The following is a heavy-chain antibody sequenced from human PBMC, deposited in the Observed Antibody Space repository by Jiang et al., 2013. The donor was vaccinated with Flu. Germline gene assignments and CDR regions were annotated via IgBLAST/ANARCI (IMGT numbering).Heavy chain of an antibody. V-gene: IGHV1-18*04. CDR2: ISAYNGNT. Sequence: SGAEVKKPGASVKVSCKASGYTFTSYGISWVRQAPGQGLEWMGWISAYNGNTNYAQKLQGRVTMTTDTSTSTAYMELRSLRSDDTAVYCCARDRKRGYSGYDYVNFDYWAREPWSPSPQ. D-gene: IGHD5-12*01. J-gene: IGHJ4*02. CDR3: ARDRKRGYSGYDYVNFDY. CDR1: GYTFTSYG.